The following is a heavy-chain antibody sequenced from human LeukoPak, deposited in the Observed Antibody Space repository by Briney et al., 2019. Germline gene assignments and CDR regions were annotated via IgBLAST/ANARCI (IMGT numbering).Heavy chain of an antibody. Sequence: GASVKVSCKASGYTFTKYDVNCGPQAPGQVLEWMGMISPSGGSTSYPQKFQDRVTLTRDTSTSTVYMELSSLRSEDTALYFCPSVGVAGTYYCQFWRRGTLVTVSS. J-gene: IGHJ4*02. D-gene: IGHD6-19*01. CDR3: PSVGVAGTYYCQF. V-gene: IGHV1-46*01. CDR2: ISPSGGST. CDR1: GYTFTKYD.